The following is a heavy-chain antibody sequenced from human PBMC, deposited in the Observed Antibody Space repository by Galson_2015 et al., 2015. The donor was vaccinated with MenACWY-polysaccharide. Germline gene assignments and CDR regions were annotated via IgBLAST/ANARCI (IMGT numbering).Heavy chain of an antibody. D-gene: IGHD4-23*01. CDR1: GFIFSNYW. CDR3: ANSTSGGKLDC. V-gene: IGHV3-74*01. CDR2: IKSDASTT. Sequence: SLRLSCATSGFIFSNYWMHWVRQAPGEGLVWVSRIKSDASTTNNADSVKGRFTISRDNAKNTLYLEMNSLRAEDTAVYYCANSTSGGKLDCWGQGALVTVSS. J-gene: IGHJ4*02.